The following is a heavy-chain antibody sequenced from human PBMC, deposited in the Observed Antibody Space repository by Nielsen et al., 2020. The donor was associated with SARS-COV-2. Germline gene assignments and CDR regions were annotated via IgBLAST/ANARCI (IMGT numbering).Heavy chain of an antibody. J-gene: IGHJ4*02. V-gene: IGHV3-30*18. Sequence: GGSLRLSCAASGFTFSSYGMHWARQAPGKGLEWVAVISYDGSNKYYADSVKGRFTISRDNSKNTLYLQMNSLRAEDTAVYYCAKGPMVVVAARFDYWGQGTLVTVSS. CDR3: AKGPMVVVAARFDY. D-gene: IGHD2-15*01. CDR2: ISYDGSNK. CDR1: GFTFSSYG.